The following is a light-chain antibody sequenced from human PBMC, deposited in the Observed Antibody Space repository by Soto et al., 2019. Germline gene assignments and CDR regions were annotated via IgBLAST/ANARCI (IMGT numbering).Light chain of an antibody. Sequence: QSALAQPASVSGSFGQSITISCSGPNTDLGVYGYVSWYQHHPGKAPKLLLYDVNNRPSGISDRFSGSKSGDTASLTISGLQAEDEADYFCFSKISGFVYGFGTGTKLTVL. V-gene: IGLV2-14*01. CDR1: NTDLGVYGY. J-gene: IGLJ1*01. CDR3: FSKISGFVYG. CDR2: DVN.